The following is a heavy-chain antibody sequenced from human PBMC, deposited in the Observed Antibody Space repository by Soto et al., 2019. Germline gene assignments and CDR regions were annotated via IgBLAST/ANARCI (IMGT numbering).Heavy chain of an antibody. V-gene: IGHV3-48*02. J-gene: IGHJ4*02. D-gene: IGHD3-16*01. CDR3: ARDWRLRHLGY. Sequence: GGSLRLSCAASGFTFSSYSMNWVRQAPGKGLEWVSYISSSSTIYYADSVKGRFTISRDNAKNSLYLQMNSLRDEDTAVYYCARDWRLRHLGYWGQGTLVTVSS. CDR2: ISSSSTI. CDR1: GFTFSSYS.